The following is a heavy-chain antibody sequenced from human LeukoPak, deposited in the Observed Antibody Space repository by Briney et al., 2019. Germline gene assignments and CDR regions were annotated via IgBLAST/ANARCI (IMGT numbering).Heavy chain of an antibody. J-gene: IGHJ4*02. D-gene: IGHD3-10*01. CDR1: GGSISSGSYY. CDR3: ASGYGSGSYPLGY. V-gene: IGHV4-61*02. Sequence: SETLSLTCTVSGGSISSGSYYWSWIRQPAGKGLEWIGRIYTSGSTNYNPSLKSRVTISVDTSKNQFSLKLSSVTAADTAVYYCASGYGSGSYPLGYWGQGTLVTVSS. CDR2: IYTSGST.